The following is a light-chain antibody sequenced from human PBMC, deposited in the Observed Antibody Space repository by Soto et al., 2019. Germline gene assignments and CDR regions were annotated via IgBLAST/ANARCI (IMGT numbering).Light chain of an antibody. CDR2: GAS. Sequence: EIVLTQSPGTLSLSPGERATLSCRASQSVSSSYLAWYQQKPGQAPRLLLYGASSRATGIPDRFSGSGSGTDFTLTISSLQSEDFAVYYCQQYNNWPPITFGQGTRLEIK. CDR1: QSVSSSY. V-gene: IGKV3-20*01. J-gene: IGKJ5*01. CDR3: QQYNNWPPIT.